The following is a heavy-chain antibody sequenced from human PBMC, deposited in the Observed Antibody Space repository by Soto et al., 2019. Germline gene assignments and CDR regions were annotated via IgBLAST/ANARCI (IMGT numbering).Heavy chain of an antibody. V-gene: IGHV3-23*01. CDR2: ISGSGGST. CDR3: AKDSDFWSGPY. J-gene: IGHJ4*02. Sequence: GGSLRLSCAAPGFTFSSYAMSWFRQAPGKGLEWVSAISGSGGSTYYADSVKGRFTISRDNSKNTLYLQMNSLRAEDTAVYYCAKDSDFWSGPYWCQRTLVTVAS. D-gene: IGHD3-3*01. CDR1: GFTFSSYA.